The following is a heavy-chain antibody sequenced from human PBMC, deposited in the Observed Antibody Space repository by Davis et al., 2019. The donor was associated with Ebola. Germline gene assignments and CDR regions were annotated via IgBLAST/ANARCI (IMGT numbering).Heavy chain of an antibody. D-gene: IGHD1-7*01. J-gene: IGHJ4*02. V-gene: IGHV3-30*03. CDR3: ALELDY. CDR1: GFTFSSYG. CDR2: ISYDGSNK. Sequence: GGSLRLSCAASGFTFSSYGMHWVRQAPGTGLEWVAVISYDGSNKYYSDSVKGRFTISRDNSKNTLYLQMNSLRAEDTAVYYCALELDYWGQGTLVTVSS.